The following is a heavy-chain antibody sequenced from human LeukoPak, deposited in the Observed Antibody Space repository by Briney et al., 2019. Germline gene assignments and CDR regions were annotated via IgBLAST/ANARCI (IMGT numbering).Heavy chain of an antibody. CDR2: INPRIGDT. CDR3: ARGAWDYDGKDY. V-gene: IGHV1-2*06. CDR1: GYTFTGFY. D-gene: IGHD1-7*01. Sequence: ASVTVSCTASGYTFTGFYIHWVRQAPGQGLEWMGRINPRIGDTNSARRFQGRVTMTRDTSISTAYMDLNRLTSDDTAVCYCARGAWDYDGKDYWGQGTLVTVSS. J-gene: IGHJ4*02.